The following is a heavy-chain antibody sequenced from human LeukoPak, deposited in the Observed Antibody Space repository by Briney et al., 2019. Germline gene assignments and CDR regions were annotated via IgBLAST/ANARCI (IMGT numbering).Heavy chain of an antibody. D-gene: IGHD3-22*01. CDR3: ARGPRYYYDSSGYYFLDY. CDR1: GFTFSSYW. CDR2: IKQDGSEK. V-gene: IGHV3-7*01. J-gene: IGHJ4*02. Sequence: GGSLRLSCAASGFTFSSYWMSWVRQAPGKGLEWVANIKQDGSEKYYVDSVKGRFTISRDNAKNSLYLQMNSLRAEDTAVYYCARGPRYYYDSSGYYFLDYWGRGTLVTVSS.